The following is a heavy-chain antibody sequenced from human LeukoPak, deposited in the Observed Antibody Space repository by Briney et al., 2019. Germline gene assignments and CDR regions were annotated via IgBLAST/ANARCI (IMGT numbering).Heavy chain of an antibody. D-gene: IGHD4-17*01. Sequence: GGSLRLSCAASGFTFSSYWMHWVRRAPGKGLVWGSRIYSDGSSTSYADSVKGRFTISRDNAKNTLYLQMNSLRAEDTAVYYCARDRGRDDYGDYWYFDLWGRGTLVTVSS. CDR2: IYSDGSST. CDR3: ARDRGRDDYGDYWYFDL. V-gene: IGHV3-74*01. J-gene: IGHJ2*01. CDR1: GFTFSSYW.